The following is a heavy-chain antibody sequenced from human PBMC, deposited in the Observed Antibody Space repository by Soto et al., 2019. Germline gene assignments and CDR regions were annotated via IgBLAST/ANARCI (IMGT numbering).Heavy chain of an antibody. D-gene: IGHD3-22*01. CDR1: GFTFNIYA. Sequence: EVQLLESGGDLIQPGGSLRLSCAASGFTFNIYAMTWVRQAPGKGLEWVSAISRYGDFTYYADSVEGRFTISRDNSKHTLYLHMNSLRAEDTAVYYCAKDRYLDHDSRGYLFDNWGQGTLVTVSS. J-gene: IGHJ4*02. CDR2: ISRYGDFT. V-gene: IGHV3-23*01. CDR3: AKDRYLDHDSRGYLFDN.